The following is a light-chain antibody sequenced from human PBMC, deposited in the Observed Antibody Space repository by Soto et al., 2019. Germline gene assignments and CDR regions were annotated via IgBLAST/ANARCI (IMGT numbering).Light chain of an antibody. Sequence: QSVLTQPASGSGSPRQPSTISCTGTSSDVGGYNYVSWYQQHPGKAPKLMIYEVSNRASGVSNRFSGSKSGNTASLTISGLQAEYEADYYCSSFTSSSTLYVYXTGTKVTVL. J-gene: IGLJ1*01. CDR3: SSFTSSSTLYV. V-gene: IGLV2-14*01. CDR2: EVS. CDR1: SSDVGGYNY.